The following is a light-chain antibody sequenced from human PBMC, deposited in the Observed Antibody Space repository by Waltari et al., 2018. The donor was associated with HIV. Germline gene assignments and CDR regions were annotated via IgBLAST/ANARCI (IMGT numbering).Light chain of an antibody. Sequence: QSALTQPPSASGSPGQSVTISCTGTSSDVFNYNYVSWYQQHPDRAPKLMIYEVSNRPAGFSNRVSGSKSGNTASLTISGLQAEDEADYYCSSYTRSSTYVFGTGTKVTVL. CDR1: SSDVFNYNY. CDR3: SSYTRSSTYV. V-gene: IGLV2-14*01. CDR2: EVS. J-gene: IGLJ1*01.